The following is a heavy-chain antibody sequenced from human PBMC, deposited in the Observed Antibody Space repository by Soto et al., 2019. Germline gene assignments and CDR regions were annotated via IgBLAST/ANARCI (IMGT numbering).Heavy chain of an antibody. V-gene: IGHV4-59*01. Sequence: QVQLQESGPGLVKPSETLSLTCTVSGGSISSYYWGWIRQPPGKGLEWIGYIYYSGNTFYNPSLKSRVTISVDTSKNQFSLNRSSVTAADTAIYYCARTRVVGEGANYYMDVWGKGTTVTVSS. CDR2: IYYSGNT. CDR1: GGSISSYY. CDR3: ARTRVVGEGANYYMDV. J-gene: IGHJ6*03. D-gene: IGHD2-21*01.